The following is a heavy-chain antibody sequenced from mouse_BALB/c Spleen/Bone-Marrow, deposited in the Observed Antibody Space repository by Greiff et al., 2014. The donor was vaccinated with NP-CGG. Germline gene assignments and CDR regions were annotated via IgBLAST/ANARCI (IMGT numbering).Heavy chain of an antibody. CDR1: GYTFTSYT. CDR2: INPSSGYT. Sequence: VQLQQSGAELARPGAPVKMSCKASGYTFTSYTMHWVKQRPGQGLEWIGYINPSSGYTNYNQKFKDKATLTADKSSSTAYMQLSSLTSEDSAVYYCALANWDIGGPFAYWGQGTLVTVPA. V-gene: IGHV1-4*01. J-gene: IGHJ3*01. CDR3: ALANWDIGGPFAY. D-gene: IGHD4-1*01.